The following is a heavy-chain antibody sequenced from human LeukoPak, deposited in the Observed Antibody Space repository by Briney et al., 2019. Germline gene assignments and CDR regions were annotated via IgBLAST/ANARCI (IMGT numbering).Heavy chain of an antibody. J-gene: IGHJ4*02. Sequence: GGSLRPSCVASGLPIADFAMHWVRQAPGKGLEWVSLISGDGVSTFYADSVKGRFSISRDNSKNSLYLEMNSLRTEDAAMYYCAKESGKFDYWGQGTLVAVSS. CDR2: ISGDGVST. CDR3: AKESGKFDY. CDR1: GLPIADFA. V-gene: IGHV3-43*02.